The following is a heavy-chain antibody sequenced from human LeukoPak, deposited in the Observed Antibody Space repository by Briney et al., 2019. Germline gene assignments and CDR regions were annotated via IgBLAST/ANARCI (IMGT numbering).Heavy chain of an antibody. J-gene: IGHJ4*02. Sequence: GGSLRPSCVASGLPIADFAMHWVRQAPGKGLEWVSLISGDGVSTFYADSVKGRFSISRDNSKNSLYLEMNSLRTEDAAMYYCAKESGKFDYWGQGTLVAVSS. CDR2: ISGDGVST. CDR3: AKESGKFDY. CDR1: GLPIADFA. V-gene: IGHV3-43*02.